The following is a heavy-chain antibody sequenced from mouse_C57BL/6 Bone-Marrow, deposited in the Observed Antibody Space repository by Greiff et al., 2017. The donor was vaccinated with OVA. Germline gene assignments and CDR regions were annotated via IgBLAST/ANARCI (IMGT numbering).Heavy chain of an antibody. J-gene: IGHJ4*01. D-gene: IGHD2-1*01. V-gene: IGHV1-18*01. Sequence: EVKLMESGPELVKPGASVKIPCKASGYTFTDYNMDWVKQSHGKSLEWIGDINPNNGGTIYNQKFKGKATLTVDKSSSTAYMELRSLTSEDTAVYYCARSVTFYAMDYWGQGTSVTVSS. CDR1: GYTFTDYN. CDR2: INPNNGGT. CDR3: ARSVTFYAMDY.